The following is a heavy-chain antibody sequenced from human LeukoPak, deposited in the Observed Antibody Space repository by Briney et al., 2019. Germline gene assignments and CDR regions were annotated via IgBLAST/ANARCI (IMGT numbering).Heavy chain of an antibody. D-gene: IGHD3-10*01. Sequence: SSETLSLTCTVSGASISSYYYNWIRQTAVRGLEWIGRLYISGSTDYNPSLKSRVTISVDTSNNQFSLNLNSVTAADTAVYFCARDLSGSLYFDYWGQGVLVTVSS. V-gene: IGHV4-4*07. CDR1: GASISSYY. CDR3: ARDLSGSLYFDY. J-gene: IGHJ4*02. CDR2: LYISGST.